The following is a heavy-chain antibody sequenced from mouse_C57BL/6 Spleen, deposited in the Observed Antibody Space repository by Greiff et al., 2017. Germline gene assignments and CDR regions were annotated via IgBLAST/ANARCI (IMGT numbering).Heavy chain of an antibody. CDR3: AAYYSPYGGFDYYAMDY. Sequence: EVQLQESGPELVKPGASVKMSCKASGYTFTDYNMHWVKQSHGKSLEWIGYINPNNGGTSYNQKFKGKATLTVNKSSSTAYMELRSLTSEDSAVYYCAAYYSPYGGFDYYAMDYWGQGTSVTVSS. CDR1: GYTFTDYN. D-gene: IGHD2-12*01. J-gene: IGHJ4*01. V-gene: IGHV1-22*01. CDR2: INPNNGGT.